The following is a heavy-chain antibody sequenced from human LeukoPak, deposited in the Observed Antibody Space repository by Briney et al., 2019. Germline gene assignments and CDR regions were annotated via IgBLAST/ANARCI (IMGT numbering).Heavy chain of an antibody. V-gene: IGHV3-7*01. CDR2: IKQDGSDK. J-gene: IGHJ5*02. Sequence: PGGSLRLSCAASGFPFSSYWMSWVRQAPGKGLEWVANIKQDGSDKYYVDSVKGRFTISRDNAKNSLYLQLNSLRADDTAVYYCARDGPKYCSNGVCYAPVDPWGQGTLVTVSS. D-gene: IGHD2-8*01. CDR3: ARDGPKYCSNGVCYAPVDP. CDR1: GFPFSSYW.